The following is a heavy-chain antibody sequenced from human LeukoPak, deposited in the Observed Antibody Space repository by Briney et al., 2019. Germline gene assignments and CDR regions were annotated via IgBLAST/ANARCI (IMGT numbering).Heavy chain of an antibody. J-gene: IGHJ4*02. D-gene: IGHD5-24*01. V-gene: IGHV7-4-1*02. CDR2: INTNTGNP. CDR1: GYTFTSYA. Sequence: GASVKVSCKASGYTFTSYAMNWVRQAPGQGLEWKGWINTNTGNPTYAQGFTGRFVFSLDTSVSTAYLQISSLKAEDTAVYYCARVTGDGYNLYFDYWGQGTLVTVSS. CDR3: ARVTGDGYNLYFDY.